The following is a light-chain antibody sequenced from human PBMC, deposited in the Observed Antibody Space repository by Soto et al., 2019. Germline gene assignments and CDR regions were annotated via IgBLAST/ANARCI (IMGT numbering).Light chain of an antibody. Sequence: DTVMTQSPDSLAVSLGERATINCKSSRTLLNSSNNRNYVAWYKQKPGQPPKFLIYWSSTREAGVPDRFSGSGSGTDFTLTINSLQTEDVAVYYCQQYFSAPFTFGQGTKLEIK. CDR3: QQYFSAPFT. CDR2: WSS. V-gene: IGKV4-1*01. J-gene: IGKJ2*01. CDR1: RTLLNSSNNRNY.